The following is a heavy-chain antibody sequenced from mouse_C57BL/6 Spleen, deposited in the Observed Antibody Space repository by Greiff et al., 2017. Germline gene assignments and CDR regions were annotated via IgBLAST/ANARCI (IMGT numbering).Heavy chain of an antibody. V-gene: IGHV7-3*01. CDR2: IRNKANGYTT. Sequence: EVKLQESGGGLVQPGGSLSLSCAASGFTFTDYYMSWVRQPTGKALEWLGFIRNKANGYTTEYSASVKGRFTISRDNSQSILYLQMNALRAEDSATYYCASLQLGQGFAYWGQGTLVTVSA. CDR1: GFTFTDYY. J-gene: IGHJ3*01. CDR3: ASLQLGQGFAY. D-gene: IGHD4-1*02.